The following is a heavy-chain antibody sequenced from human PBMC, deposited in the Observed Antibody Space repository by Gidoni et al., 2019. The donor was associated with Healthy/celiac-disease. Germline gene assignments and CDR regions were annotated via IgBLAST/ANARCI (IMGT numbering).Heavy chain of an antibody. CDR1: GGSISSYY. D-gene: IGHD6-19*01. V-gene: IGHV4-59*01. CDR2: IYYSGST. J-gene: IGHJ6*02. CDR3: ARGRYSSGWIPRHDYYYYGMDV. Sequence: QVQLQESGPGLVKPSETLSLTCTVSGGSISSYYWLWIRQPPGKGLEWIGYIYYSGSTNYNPSLKSRVTISVDTSKNQFSLKLSSVTAADTAVYYCARGRYSSGWIPRHDYYYYGMDVWGQGTTVTVSS.